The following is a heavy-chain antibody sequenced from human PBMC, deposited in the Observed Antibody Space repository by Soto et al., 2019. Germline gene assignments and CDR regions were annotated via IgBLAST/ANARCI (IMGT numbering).Heavy chain of an antibody. J-gene: IGHJ4*02. CDR3: AKDDRPTYYYDSSGYCPDY. CDR1: GFTFSSYG. CDR2: ISYDGSNK. D-gene: IGHD3-22*01. V-gene: IGHV3-30*18. Sequence: QVQLVESGGGVVQPGRSLRLSCAASGFTFSSYGMHWVRQAPGKGLEWVAVISYDGSNKYYADSVKGRFTISRDNSKNTLYLQMNSLRAEYTAVYYCAKDDRPTYYYDSSGYCPDYWGQGTLVTVSS.